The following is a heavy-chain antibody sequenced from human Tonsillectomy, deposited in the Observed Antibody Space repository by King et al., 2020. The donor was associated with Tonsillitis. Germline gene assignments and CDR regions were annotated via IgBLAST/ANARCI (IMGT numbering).Heavy chain of an antibody. D-gene: IGHD3-10*01. V-gene: IGHV1-3*01. J-gene: IGHJ4*02. CDR3: ARSGPNMGRGVIILPPYFDY. Sequence: VQLVQSGAEVKKPGASVKVSCKASGYTFTSYVIHWVRQAPGQRLEWMGWVNAGNGITKYSQKFQDRVTFTRDTSASTAYMELSSLRSEDTAVYYCARSGPNMGRGVIILPPYFDYWGQGTLVTVSS. CDR2: VNAGNGIT. CDR1: GYTFTSYV.